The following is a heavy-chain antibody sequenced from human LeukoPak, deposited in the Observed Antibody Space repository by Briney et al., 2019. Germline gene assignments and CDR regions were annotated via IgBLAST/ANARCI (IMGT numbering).Heavy chain of an antibody. CDR3: ARDSSSLY. J-gene: IGHJ4*02. D-gene: IGHD6-6*01. CDR2: IYYSGST. Sequence: PSETLSLTCTVSGGSISSSSYYWGWIRQPPGKGLEWIGSIYYSGSTYYNPSLKSRVTISVDTSKNQFSLKLSSVTAADTAVYYCARDSSSLYWGQGTLVTVSS. V-gene: IGHV4-39*02. CDR1: GGSISSSSYY.